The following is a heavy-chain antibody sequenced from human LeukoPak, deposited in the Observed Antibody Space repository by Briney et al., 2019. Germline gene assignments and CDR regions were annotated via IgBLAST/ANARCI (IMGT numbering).Heavy chain of an antibody. J-gene: IGHJ6*03. D-gene: IGHD6-13*01. CDR3: ARATAAGTLVYYFYMDV. CDR1: GYTFTSYY. CDR2: INPNSGDT. V-gene: IGHV1-2*02. Sequence: ASVRVSCTASGYTFTSYYMHWVRQAPGQGLEWMGRINPNSGDTNYAQKFQGRVTMTRDTSINTAYMELSRLRSDDTAVYYCARATAAGTLVYYFYMDVWGKGTTVTVSS.